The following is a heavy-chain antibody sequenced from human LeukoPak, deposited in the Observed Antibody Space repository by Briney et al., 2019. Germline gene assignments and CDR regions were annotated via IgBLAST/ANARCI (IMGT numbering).Heavy chain of an antibody. Sequence: SETLSLTCTVSGGSISNYYWSWIRQPPGKGLEWIGYIYYSGSTNYNPSLKSRVTISVDTSKNQFSLKLSSVTAADTAVYYCARDRSPEHYYDSSHWDYYYGMDVWGPRDHGHRLL. CDR3: ARDRSPEHYYDSSHWDYYYGMDV. CDR1: GGSISNYY. D-gene: IGHD3-22*01. CDR2: IYYSGST. J-gene: IGHJ6*01. V-gene: IGHV4-59*01.